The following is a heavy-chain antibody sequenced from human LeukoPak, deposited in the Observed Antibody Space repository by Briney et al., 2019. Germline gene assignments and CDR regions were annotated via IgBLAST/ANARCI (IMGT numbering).Heavy chain of an antibody. CDR3: ARCPLGGSYPEINWFDP. J-gene: IGHJ5*02. V-gene: IGHV4-4*02. CDR1: GGSISSSNW. D-gene: IGHD1-26*01. CDR2: IYHSGST. Sequence: PSETLSLTCAVSGGSISSSNWWSWVRQPPGKGLEWIGEIYHSGSTNYNPSLKSRVTISVDKSKNQFSLKLSSVTAADTAVYYCARCPLGGSYPEINWFDPWGQGTLVTASS.